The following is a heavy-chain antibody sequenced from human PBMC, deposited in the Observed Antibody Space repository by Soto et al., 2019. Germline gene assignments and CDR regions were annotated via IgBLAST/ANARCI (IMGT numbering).Heavy chain of an antibody. CDR2: VSGSGGDT. CDR3: AKGSAGGRPYYFDY. Sequence: PGGSLRLSCAASGFTFSNYAMSWVRQAPGTGLEWVSAVSGSGGDTYYADSVKGRFTISRDNSEKTLFLQMSSLRVEDTAVYFCAKGSAGGRPYYFDYWGRGTLVTVSS. J-gene: IGHJ4*02. D-gene: IGHD2-15*01. V-gene: IGHV3-23*01. CDR1: GFTFSNYA.